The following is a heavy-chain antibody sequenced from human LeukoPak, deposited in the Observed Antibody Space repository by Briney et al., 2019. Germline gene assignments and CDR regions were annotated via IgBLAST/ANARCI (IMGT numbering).Heavy chain of an antibody. CDR3: ARELSSGHYYFDY. CDR1: GYTFTTYY. Sequence: ASVKVSCKASGYTFTTYYMHWARQAPGQGLEWMGIISPGGGTTSYAQKFQGRVTMTRDTSTSTVYMDLSSLRSEDTAVYYCARELSSGHYYFDYWGQGTLVTVSS. J-gene: IGHJ4*02. D-gene: IGHD3-22*01. CDR2: ISPGGGTT. V-gene: IGHV1-46*03.